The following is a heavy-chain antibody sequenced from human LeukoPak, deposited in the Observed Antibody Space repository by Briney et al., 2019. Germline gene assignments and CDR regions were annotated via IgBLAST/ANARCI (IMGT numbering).Heavy chain of an antibody. V-gene: IGHV3-21*01. Sequence: GGSLRLSCAASGFTFSSYSMNWVRQAPGKGLEWVSSISSSSRYIYYADSVKGRFTISRDNAKNSLYLQMNSLRAEDTAVYYCAREEQWLSDYWGQGTLVTVSS. CDR3: AREEQWLSDY. CDR1: GFTFSSYS. J-gene: IGHJ4*02. D-gene: IGHD6-19*01. CDR2: ISSSSRYI.